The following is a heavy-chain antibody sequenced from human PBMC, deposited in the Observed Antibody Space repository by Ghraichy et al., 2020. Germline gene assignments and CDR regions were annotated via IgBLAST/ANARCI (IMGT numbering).Heavy chain of an antibody. CDR3: ARDLNGYSYGPDY. CDR2: ISYDGSNK. V-gene: IGHV3-30-3*01. CDR1: GFTFSSYA. J-gene: IGHJ4*02. Sequence: GGSLRLSCAASGFTFSSYAMHWVRQAPGKGLEWVAVISYDGSNKYYADSVKGRFTISRDNSKNTLYLQMNSLRAEDTAVYYCARDLNGYSYGPDYWGQGTLVTVSS. D-gene: IGHD5-18*01.